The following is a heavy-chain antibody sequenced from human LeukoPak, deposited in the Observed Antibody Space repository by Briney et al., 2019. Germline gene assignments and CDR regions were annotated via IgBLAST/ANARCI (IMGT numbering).Heavy chain of an antibody. J-gene: IGHJ3*02. Sequence: GGSLRLSCAASGFTFSSYSMNWVRQAPGKGLEWVSSISSSSSYIYYADSVKGRFTISRDNTKSSLYLQMNTLRAEEPVVYYWARVIVGWDGFDIWGQGTMVTVSS. V-gene: IGHV3-21*01. CDR2: ISSSSSYI. D-gene: IGHD2-21*01. CDR3: ARVIVGWDGFDI. CDR1: GFTFSSYS.